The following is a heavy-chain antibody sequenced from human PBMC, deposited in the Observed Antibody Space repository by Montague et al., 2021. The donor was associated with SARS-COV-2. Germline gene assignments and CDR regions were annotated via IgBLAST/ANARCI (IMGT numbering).Heavy chain of an antibody. V-gene: IGHV3-7*01. J-gene: IGHJ6*02. D-gene: IGHD3-10*01. CDR1: GFIFSRYC. CDR2: IKQDGSEK. CDR3: ARVSGVWFGELPRDYFYGMDV. Sequence: SLRLSCAASGFIFSRYCMSWVRQAPGKGLEWVANIKQDGSEKFYVDSVKGRPTISRDNAKNSLFLQINSLRAEDTAVYYCARVSGVWFGELPRDYFYGMDVWGLGSTVTVSS.